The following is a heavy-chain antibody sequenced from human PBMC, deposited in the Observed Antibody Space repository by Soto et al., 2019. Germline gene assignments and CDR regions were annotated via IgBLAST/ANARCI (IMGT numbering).Heavy chain of an antibody. CDR3: ARDHGPTVTFTRARGMDV. V-gene: IGHV4-31*03. Sequence: QVQLQESGPGLVKPSQTLSLTCTVSGGSISSGGYYWSWIRQHPGKGLEWIGYIYYSGSTYYNPSRKSRVTISVDASKNPFSLKLSFATAADSAVYYCARDHGPTVTFTRARGMDVWGQGTTFTVS. CDR2: IYYSGST. J-gene: IGHJ6*02. CDR1: GGSISSGGYY. D-gene: IGHD4-4*01.